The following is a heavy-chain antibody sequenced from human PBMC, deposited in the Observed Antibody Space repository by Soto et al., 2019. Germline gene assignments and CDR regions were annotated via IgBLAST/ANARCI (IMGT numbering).Heavy chain of an antibody. V-gene: IGHV3-21*01. CDR2: ISSSSSYI. CDR1: GFTFSSYS. CDR3: ARDARCVVVVAATWGAFDI. Sequence: EVQLVESGGGLVKPGGSLRLSCAASGFTFSSYSMNWVRQAPGKGLEWVSSISSSSSYIYYADSVKGRFTISRDNAKNTLHLQMNGLRAEDTDVYYCARDARCVVVVAATWGAFDIWGQGTMVTVSS. D-gene: IGHD2-15*01. J-gene: IGHJ3*02.